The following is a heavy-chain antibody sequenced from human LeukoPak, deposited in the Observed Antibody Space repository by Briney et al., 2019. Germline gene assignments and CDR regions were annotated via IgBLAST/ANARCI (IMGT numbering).Heavy chain of an antibody. CDR1: GGSTSSSSYY. V-gene: IGHV4-39*07. CDR3: ARGRYSSGWWDFDY. D-gene: IGHD6-19*01. J-gene: IGHJ4*02. Sequence: SETLSLTCTVSGGSTSSSSYYWGWIRQPPGKGLEWIGSIYYSGSTYYNPSLNSRVTISVDTSKNQFSLKLSSVTAADTAVYYCARGRYSSGWWDFDYWGQGTLVTVSS. CDR2: IYYSGST.